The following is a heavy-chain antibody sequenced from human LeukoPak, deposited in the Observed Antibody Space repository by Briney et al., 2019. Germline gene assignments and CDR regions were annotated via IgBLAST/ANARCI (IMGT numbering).Heavy chain of an antibody. V-gene: IGHV4-61*02. D-gene: IGHD1-26*01. J-gene: IGHJ4*02. CDR1: GGSISSGSYY. CDR2: IYTSGST. CDR3: ARFDEGATLDY. Sequence: SETLSLTCTVSGGSISSGSYYWSWIRQPAGKGLEWIGRIYTSGSTNYNPSLKSRVTISVDTSKNQFSLKLSSVTAADTAVYYCARFDEGATLDYWGQGTLVTVSS.